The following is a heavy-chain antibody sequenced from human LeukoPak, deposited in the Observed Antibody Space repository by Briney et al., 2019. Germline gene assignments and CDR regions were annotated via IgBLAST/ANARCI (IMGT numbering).Heavy chain of an antibody. CDR3: ARAVVVPAAHVYYYYYYMDV. V-gene: IGHV1-46*01. CDR1: EYTFTSYY. J-gene: IGHJ6*03. CDR2: INPSGGST. Sequence: ASVKVSCKASEYTFTSYYMHWVRQAPGQGLEWMGIINPSGGSTSYAQKFQGRVTMTRDMSTSTVYMELSSLRSEDTAVYYCARAVVVPAAHVYYYYYYMDVWGKGTTVTVSS. D-gene: IGHD2-2*01.